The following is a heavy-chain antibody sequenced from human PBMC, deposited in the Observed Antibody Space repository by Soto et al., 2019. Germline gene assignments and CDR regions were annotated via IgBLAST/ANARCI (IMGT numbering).Heavy chain of an antibody. CDR2: IWYDGSNK. CDR3: ARDFVVRGVMLDY. CDR1: GFTFSSYG. Sequence: QVQLVESGGGVVQPGRSLRLSCAASGFTFSSYGMHWVRQAPGKGLEWAAVIWYDGSNKYYADSVKGRFTISRDNSKNTLYLQMNSLRAEDTAVYYCARDFVVRGVMLDYWGQGTLVTVSS. J-gene: IGHJ4*02. D-gene: IGHD3-10*01. V-gene: IGHV3-33*01.